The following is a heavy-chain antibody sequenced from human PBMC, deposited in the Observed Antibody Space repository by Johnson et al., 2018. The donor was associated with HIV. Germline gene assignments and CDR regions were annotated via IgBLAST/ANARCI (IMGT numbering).Heavy chain of an antibody. CDR1: RFTFSSYG. V-gene: IGHV3-30*03. J-gene: IGHJ3*02. CDR2: ISSDGSNK. CDR3: ARDLEDIVVVPAAIGAFDS. D-gene: IGHD2-2*01. Sequence: QVQLVESGGGVVQPGRSLRLSCAASRFTFSSYGMHWVRQAPGKGLEWVAVISSDGSNKYYADSVKGRFTISRDNSKNTLYLQMHSLRAEDTAVYYCARDLEDIVVVPAAIGAFDSWGQGTMVTVSS.